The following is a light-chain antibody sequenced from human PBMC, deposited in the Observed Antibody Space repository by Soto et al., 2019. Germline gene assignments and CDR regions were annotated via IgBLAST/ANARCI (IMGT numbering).Light chain of an antibody. J-gene: IGKJ4*01. CDR1: QNVYNN. Sequence: EIVMTQSPATLSVSPWEGATLSCKASQNVYNNLAWYQQRPGQPPRLLIYDASTRATGISARFSGSGYGTEFTLTISSLQSEDFAVYFCQQCINWPLTFGGGTKVDIK. V-gene: IGKV3-15*01. CDR2: DAS. CDR3: QQCINWPLT.